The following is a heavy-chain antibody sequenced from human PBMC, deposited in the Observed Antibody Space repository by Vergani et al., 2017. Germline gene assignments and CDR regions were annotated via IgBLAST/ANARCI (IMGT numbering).Heavy chain of an antibody. D-gene: IGHD3-10*01. CDR3: ANDGSGLTFAEYFQH. V-gene: IGHV3-23*01. CDR2: LSGRGGST. Sequence: EVQLLESGGGWVKPGGSLRSSCAAPGSPFTSYAMSWVRQAPGKGLAWVSALSGRGGSTYYADSVKGRFTISRDNSKNTLYLQMNSLRAEDTAVYYCANDGSGLTFAEYFQHWGQGTLVTVSS. CDR1: GSPFTSYA. J-gene: IGHJ1*01.